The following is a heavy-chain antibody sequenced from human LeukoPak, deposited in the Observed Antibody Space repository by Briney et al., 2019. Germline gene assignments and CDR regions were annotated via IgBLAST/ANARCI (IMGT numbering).Heavy chain of an antibody. V-gene: IGHV3-23*01. CDR1: GLTFRTYA. D-gene: IGHD3-16*02. CDR2: ISDSGGYT. Sequence: GGSLRLSCAASGLTFRTYAMSWVRQAPGKGLEWVSSISDSGGYTFYADSVKGRFAISRDNSKNTVYLQMNSRRAEDTAVYYCAKGGSYRSQPYFDYWGQGTPVTVSS. J-gene: IGHJ4*02. CDR3: AKGGSYRSQPYFDY.